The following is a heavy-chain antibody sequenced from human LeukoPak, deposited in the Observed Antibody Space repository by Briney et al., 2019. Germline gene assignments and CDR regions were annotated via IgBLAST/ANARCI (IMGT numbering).Heavy chain of an antibody. J-gene: IGHJ4*02. V-gene: IGHV4-59*01. CDR2: IYYSGST. CDR1: GGSISSYY. CDR3: ARVNARAFFDY. Sequence: SETLSLTCTVSGGSISSYYWSWIRQPPGKGLEWIGYIYYSGSTNYNPSLKSRVTISVDTSKNQFSLKLSSVTAADTAVYYCARVNARAFFDYWGQGTLVTVSS. D-gene: IGHD1-1*01.